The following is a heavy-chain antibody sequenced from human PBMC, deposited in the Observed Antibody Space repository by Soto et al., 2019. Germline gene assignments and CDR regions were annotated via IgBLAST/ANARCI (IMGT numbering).Heavy chain of an antibody. V-gene: IGHV4-39*01. D-gene: IGHD1-1*01. CDR3: ARGSHNWNDVSPFDI. J-gene: IGHJ3*02. CDR2: IYYSGST. Sequence: SETLSLTCTVSGGSISSSSYYWGWIRQPPGKGLEWIGSIYYSGSTYYNPSLKSRVTISVDTSKNQFSLKLSSVTAADTAVYYCARGSHNWNDVSPFDIWGQGTMVTVSS. CDR1: GGSISSSSYY.